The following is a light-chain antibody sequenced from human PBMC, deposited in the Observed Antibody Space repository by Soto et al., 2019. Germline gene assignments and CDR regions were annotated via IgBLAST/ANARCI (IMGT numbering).Light chain of an antibody. J-gene: IGKJ1*01. V-gene: IGKV1-5*03. CDR2: KAS. CDR1: QTISSW. Sequence: DIQSTQSPSTLSGSLGDRVTINCRASQTISSWLAWYQQKPGKAPKLLIYKASTLKSGVPSRFSGSGSGTEFTLTISSLQPDDFATYYCQHYNSYSEAFGQGTKVDI. CDR3: QHYNSYSEA.